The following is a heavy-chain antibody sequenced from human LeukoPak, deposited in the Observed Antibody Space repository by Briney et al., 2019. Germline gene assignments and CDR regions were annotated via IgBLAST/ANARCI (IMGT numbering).Heavy chain of an antibody. J-gene: IGHJ4*02. CDR2: IYYSGST. CDR1: GGSISSYY. CDR3: ARGYSSSWYWDQYYFDY. Sequence: SETLSLTCTVSGGSISSYYWSWIRQPPGKGLEWIGYIYYSGSTNYNPSLKSRVSISVDTSKNQFSLKLSSVTAADTAVYYCARGYSSSWYWDQYYFDYWGQGTLVTVSS. D-gene: IGHD6-13*01. V-gene: IGHV4-59*01.